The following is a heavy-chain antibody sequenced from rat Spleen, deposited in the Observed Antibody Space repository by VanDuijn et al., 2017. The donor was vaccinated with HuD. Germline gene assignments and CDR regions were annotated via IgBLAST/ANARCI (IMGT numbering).Heavy chain of an antibody. Sequence: EVKLLESGGGLVQPGGSMRLSCAGSGFSFSDFYTNWIRQPAGKAPEWLGFIRNKANDYTTEYNPSVKGRFTISRDDTQDILYLQMNTLRAEDTDTYYCTTSTISYFDYWGQGVMVTVSS. CDR1: GFSFSDFY. CDR2: IRNKANDYTT. D-gene: IGHD1-2*01. CDR3: TTSTISYFDY. V-gene: IGHV7-7*01. J-gene: IGHJ2*01.